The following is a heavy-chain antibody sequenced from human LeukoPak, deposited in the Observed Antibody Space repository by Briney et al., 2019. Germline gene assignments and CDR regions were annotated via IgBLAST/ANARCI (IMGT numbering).Heavy chain of an antibody. CDR3: ARQFCGGNCYLYWYFYL. D-gene: IGHD2-21*02. J-gene: IGHJ2*01. V-gene: IGHV4-39*01. Sequence: PSETLSLTCTVSGGSITSSSYSWGWIRQPPGKGLEWIASIYYSGSTFHNPSLKSRVTISVDTSKNQFSLRLSSVTAADTAVYFCARQFCGGNCYLYWYFYLWGRGTLVTVSS. CDR1: GGSITSSSYS. CDR2: IYYSGST.